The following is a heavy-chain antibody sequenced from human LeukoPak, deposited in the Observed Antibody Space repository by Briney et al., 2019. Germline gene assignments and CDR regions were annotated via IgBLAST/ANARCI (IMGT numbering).Heavy chain of an antibody. D-gene: IGHD7-27*01. Sequence: GESLKISCKTSGYSLTSYWIGLVRHMPRKGLGWMGIIDPSASETPYTPSFQGQVTISVAKSLTTASLQWNSLKASDTARYYCARQTARGRSGDYWGQGSLVTVS. CDR2: IDPSASET. J-gene: IGHJ4*02. CDR3: ARQTARGRSGDY. CDR1: GYSLTSYW. V-gene: IGHV5-51*01.